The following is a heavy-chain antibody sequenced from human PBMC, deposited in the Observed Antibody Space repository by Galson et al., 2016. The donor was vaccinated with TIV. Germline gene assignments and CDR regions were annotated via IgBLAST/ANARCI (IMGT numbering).Heavy chain of an antibody. CDR2: IYYTGTT. V-gene: IGHV4-39*01. D-gene: IGHD3-22*01. CDR1: GGSISSSIYY. J-gene: IGHJ3*02. CDR3: ARRTHYDSSGYSDAFDI. Sequence: ETLSLTCSVSGGSISSSIYYWAWIRQPPGKGLEWIATIYYTGTTYYNPSLRSRLTISMDTSKNQFSLRLSSVTAADTALFYCARRTHYDSSGYSDAFDIWGQGTMVTVSS.